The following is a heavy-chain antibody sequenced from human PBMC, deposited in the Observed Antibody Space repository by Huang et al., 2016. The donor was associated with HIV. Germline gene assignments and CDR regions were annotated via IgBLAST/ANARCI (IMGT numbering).Heavy chain of an antibody. Sequence: QVQLQQWGAGLLKPPETLSLTGAVYGGSFSGYYWSWIRPPPGKGLEWIGEINHSGRTNYNPAIKSRVTISVDTSKNQFSLKLSSVTAADTAVYYCARENLQTGTQIDYWGQGTLVTVSS. V-gene: IGHV4-34*01. J-gene: IGHJ4*02. CDR1: GGSFSGYY. CDR2: INHSGRT. CDR3: ARENLQTGTQIDY. D-gene: IGHD1-7*01.